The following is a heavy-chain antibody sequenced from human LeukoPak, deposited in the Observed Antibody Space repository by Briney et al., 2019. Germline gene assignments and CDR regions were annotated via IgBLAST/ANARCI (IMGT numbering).Heavy chain of an antibody. CDR2: INPSGGST. Sequence: GASVKVSCEASGYTFTSYYMHWVRQAPGQGLEWMGIINPSGGSTSYAQKFQGRVTMTRDTSTSTVYMELSSLRSEDTAVYYCARDLAVAGTNDAFDIWGQGTMVTVSS. J-gene: IGHJ3*02. CDR1: GYTFTSYY. D-gene: IGHD6-19*01. V-gene: IGHV1-46*01. CDR3: ARDLAVAGTNDAFDI.